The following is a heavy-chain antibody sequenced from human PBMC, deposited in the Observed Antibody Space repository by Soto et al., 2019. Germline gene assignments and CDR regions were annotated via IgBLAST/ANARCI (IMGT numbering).Heavy chain of an antibody. Sequence: GESLKISCKGSGYIFTSYWIGWVRQMPGKGLEWMGIIYPGDSDTRYSPSFQGQVTISADKSISTAYLQWSGLKASDTAMYYCARQAGLNYYYSYMDVWGKETSVTVSS. CDR2: IYPGDSDT. CDR1: GYIFTSYW. CDR3: ARQAGLNYYYSYMDV. V-gene: IGHV5-51*01. D-gene: IGHD2-21*01. J-gene: IGHJ6*03.